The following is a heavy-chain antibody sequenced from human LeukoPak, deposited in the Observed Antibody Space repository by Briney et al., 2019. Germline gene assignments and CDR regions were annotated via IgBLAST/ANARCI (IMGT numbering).Heavy chain of an antibody. D-gene: IGHD2-15*01. CDR2: ISGSGGST. J-gene: IGHJ6*02. CDR3: AKDVQPLLLYGMDV. CDR1: GFTFISYA. Sequence: GGSLSLSCAASGFTFISYAMSWVRQAPGKGLEWVSAISGSGGSTYYADSVKGRFTISRDNSKNTLYLQMNSLRAEDTAVYYCAKDVQPLLLYGMDVWGQGTTVTVSS. V-gene: IGHV3-23*01.